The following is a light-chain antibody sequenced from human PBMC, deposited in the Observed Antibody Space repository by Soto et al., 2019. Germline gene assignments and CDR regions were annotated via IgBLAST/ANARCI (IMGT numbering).Light chain of an antibody. CDR2: AAS. V-gene: IGKV1-27*01. CDR3: QQYNTYEGT. Sequence: DIKVTQPPSSLSSSVGARVTVTCGASQDIDNFLAWYQQQPGKVPKLLIYAASTLQSGVPSRFSGSGSGTEFTLTISSLQPDDFGSYYCQQYNTYEGTFGQGTKVDIK. CDR1: QDIDNF. J-gene: IGKJ1*01.